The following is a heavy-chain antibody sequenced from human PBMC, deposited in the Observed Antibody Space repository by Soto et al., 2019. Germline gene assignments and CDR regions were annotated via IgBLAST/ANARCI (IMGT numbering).Heavy chain of an antibody. J-gene: IGHJ4*02. CDR2: ISGSGGSA. CDR1: GFTFSSYV. V-gene: IGHV3-23*01. D-gene: IGHD1-26*01. Sequence: GGSLRLSCTVSGFTFSSYVMSWVRQAPGKGLEWVSAISGSGGSAYYADSVKGRFTISRDNAKNSLYLQMNSLRAEDTAVYYCARDGGSYYFDYWGQGTLVTVSS. CDR3: ARDGGSYYFDY.